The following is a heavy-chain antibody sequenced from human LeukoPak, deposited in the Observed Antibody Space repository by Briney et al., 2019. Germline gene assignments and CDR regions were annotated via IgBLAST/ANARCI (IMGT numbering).Heavy chain of an antibody. CDR2: MNPNSGNT. CDR1: GYTFTSYG. D-gene: IGHD3-3*01. CDR3: ARGPAPFTIFGVVNTKHENAFDI. J-gene: IGHJ3*02. Sequence: ASVKVSCKASGYTFTSYGISWVRQATGQGLEWMGWMNPNSGNTGYAQKFQGRVTITRNTSISTAYMELSSLRSEDTAVYYCARGPAPFTIFGVVNTKHENAFDIWAQGPMVPVPS. V-gene: IGHV1-8*03.